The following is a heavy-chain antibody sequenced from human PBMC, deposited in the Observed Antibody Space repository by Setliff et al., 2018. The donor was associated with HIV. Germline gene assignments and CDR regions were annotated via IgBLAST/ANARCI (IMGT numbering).Heavy chain of an antibody. J-gene: IGHJ3*01. V-gene: IGHV1-46*01. CDR1: GYTFTSYF. Sequence: ASVKVSCKASGYTFTSYFIQWVRQAPGQGLEWMGIIYPSGGSTTYAPKFQGRVTMTRDTSTSTVYMDLSGLRSDDTAVYYRARVKGLRVRNWNDRPNASDLWGQGTMVTVSS. D-gene: IGHD1-1*01. CDR2: IYPSGGST. CDR3: ARVKGLRVRNWNDRPNASDL.